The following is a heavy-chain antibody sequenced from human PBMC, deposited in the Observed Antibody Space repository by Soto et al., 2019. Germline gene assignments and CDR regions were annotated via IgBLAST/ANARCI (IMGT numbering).Heavy chain of an antibody. D-gene: IGHD3-9*01. V-gene: IGHV1-18*01. CDR2: INANNGNT. J-gene: IGHJ4*02. CDR1: GYTFANYG. CDR3: ARYPMTGYFQFDF. Sequence: QVQLVQSGAEVKKPGASVKVSCRASGYTFANYGISWVRQAPGHGLEWMGWINANNGNTNYAQKLQGRVTMTTDTSTSTAYLELRSLRSDDTAVYYCARYPMTGYFQFDFWGQGALVTVSS.